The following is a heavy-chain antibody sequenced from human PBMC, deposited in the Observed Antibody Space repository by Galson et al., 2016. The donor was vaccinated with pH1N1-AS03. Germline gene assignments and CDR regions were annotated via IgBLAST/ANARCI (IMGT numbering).Heavy chain of an antibody. D-gene: IGHD2/OR15-2a*01. CDR3: ARQRVFTKTSKYYRDA. Sequence: LSLTCTVSGGSITTTDSIRRIGTYYWSWIRQTAGKELEWIGHISSSGITSYHPSLKSRASMSVAPSRNQFSLNLTSVTAADTAVYFCARQRVFTKTSKYYRDAWGQGTLVTVSS. CDR1: GGSITTTDSIRRIGTYY. V-gene: IGHV4-61*09. CDR2: ISSSGIT. J-gene: IGHJ5*02.